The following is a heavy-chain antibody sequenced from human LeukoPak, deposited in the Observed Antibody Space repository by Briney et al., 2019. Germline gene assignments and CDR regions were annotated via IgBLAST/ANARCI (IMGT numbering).Heavy chain of an antibody. J-gene: IGHJ3*02. Sequence: GGSLRLSCAASGFTFSSYAMHWVRQAPGKGLEWVSVIYSGGSTYYADSVKGRFTISRDNSKNTLYLQMNSLRAEDTAVYYCARDFSGSHDAFDIWGQGTMVTVSS. CDR1: GFTFSSYA. CDR2: IYSGGST. CDR3: ARDFSGSHDAFDI. D-gene: IGHD1-26*01. V-gene: IGHV3-53*01.